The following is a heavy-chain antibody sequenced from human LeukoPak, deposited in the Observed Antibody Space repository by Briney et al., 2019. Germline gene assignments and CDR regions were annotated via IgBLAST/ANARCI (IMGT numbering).Heavy chain of an antibody. V-gene: IGHV3-23*01. Sequence: GGSLRLSCAASRFAFHNYAMTWIRQAPERGLEWVSSITVDGGNIKYADSAKGRFTISRDNSKGTLYLQMDSLRVEDTAVYYCGKDPNGDYIGAFDFWGQGTMVTVSS. D-gene: IGHD4-17*01. CDR3: GKDPNGDYIGAFDF. CDR1: RFAFHNYA. J-gene: IGHJ3*01. CDR2: ITVDGGNI.